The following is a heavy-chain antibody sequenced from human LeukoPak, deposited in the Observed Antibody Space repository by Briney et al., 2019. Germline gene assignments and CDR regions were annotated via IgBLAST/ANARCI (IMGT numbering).Heavy chain of an antibody. J-gene: IGHJ1*01. D-gene: IGHD3-10*01. Sequence: ASVKVSCKAFGYTFTGYWMHWVRQAPGQGLEWMGWINPNSGGTNYAQKFQGRVTMTRDTSISTAYMELSRLRSDDTAVYYCARAKVRGVIITGLQHWGQGTLVTVSS. CDR1: GYTFTGYW. CDR2: INPNSGGT. V-gene: IGHV1-2*02. CDR3: ARAKVRGVIITGLQH.